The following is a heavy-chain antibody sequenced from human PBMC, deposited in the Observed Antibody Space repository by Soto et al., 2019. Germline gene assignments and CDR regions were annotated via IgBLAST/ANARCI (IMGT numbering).Heavy chain of an antibody. J-gene: IGHJ3*02. V-gene: IGHV4-59*01. CDR3: ARPVGSPHWGAFDI. D-gene: IGHD7-27*01. CDR1: GGSISNYY. CDR2: IYYSGST. Sequence: QVQLQESGPGLVKPSETLSLTCTVSGGSISNYYWSWIRQPPGKGLEWIGYIYYSGSTNYNPSLKSRVTISVDTSKNQFSLKVSSVTAADTAVYYCARPVGSPHWGAFDIWGQGTMVTVSS.